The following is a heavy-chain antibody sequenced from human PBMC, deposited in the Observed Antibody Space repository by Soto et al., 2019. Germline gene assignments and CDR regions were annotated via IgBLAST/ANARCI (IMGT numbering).Heavy chain of an antibody. D-gene: IGHD2-2*02. CDR3: AREGRGKKAGYNGLVSLGY. Sequence: QVQLVQSGAEVKTPGSSLKVSCKVSGSRFSNYVISWVRQAPGHGLEWLGRIIPIFTSTKHAQSFQGRVTITADKSTSTSSLELSSLRSDDTAVYYCAREGRGKKAGYNGLVSLGYWGQGTLVTVSS. V-gene: IGHV1-69*06. CDR1: GSRFSNYV. J-gene: IGHJ4*02. CDR2: IIPIFTST.